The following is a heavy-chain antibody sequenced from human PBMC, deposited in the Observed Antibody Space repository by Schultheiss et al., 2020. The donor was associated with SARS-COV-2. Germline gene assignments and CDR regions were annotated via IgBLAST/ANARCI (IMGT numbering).Heavy chain of an antibody. Sequence: SQTLSLTCAVYGGSFSGYYWSWIRQPPGKGLEWIGEINHSGSTNYNPSLKSRVTISVDTSKNQFSLKLSSVTAADTAVYYCARELFYGSGTVGDYWGQGTLVTVSS. CDR1: GGSFSGYY. J-gene: IGHJ4*02. D-gene: IGHD3-10*01. CDR3: ARELFYGSGTVGDY. V-gene: IGHV4-34*01. CDR2: INHSGST.